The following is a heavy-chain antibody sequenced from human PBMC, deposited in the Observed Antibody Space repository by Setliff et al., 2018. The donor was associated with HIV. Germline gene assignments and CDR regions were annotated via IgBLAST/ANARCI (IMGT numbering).Heavy chain of an antibody. V-gene: IGHV1-2*02. CDR2: INPNSGGT. CDR3: ARGTYYYDSSGFRDAFDI. CDR1: GYSFTGYY. D-gene: IGHD3-22*01. J-gene: IGHJ3*02. Sequence: ASVKVSCKASGYSFTGYYMHWVRQAPGQGLEWMGWINPNSGGTDYAQNFQGRVTMTRDTSISTAYMELSRLKSDDTAVYYCARGTYYYDSSGFRDAFDIWGQGTMVTVSS.